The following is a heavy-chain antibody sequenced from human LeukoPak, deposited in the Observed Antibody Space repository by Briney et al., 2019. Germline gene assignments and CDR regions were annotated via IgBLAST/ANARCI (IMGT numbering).Heavy chain of an antibody. CDR2: IYPGDSGT. Sequence: GESLKISCKSSGYSFTSYWIGWVRQMPGKGLEWMGIIYPGDSGTRYSPSFQGQVTISADKSISTAYLQWSSLKASDTAMYYCAAHIASDAFDIWGQGTMVTVSS. CDR1: GYSFTSYW. J-gene: IGHJ3*02. V-gene: IGHV5-51*01. CDR3: AAHIASDAFDI. D-gene: IGHD6-13*01.